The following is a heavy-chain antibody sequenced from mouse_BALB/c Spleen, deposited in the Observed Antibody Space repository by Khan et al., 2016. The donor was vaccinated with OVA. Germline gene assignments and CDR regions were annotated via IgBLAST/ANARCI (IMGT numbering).Heavy chain of an antibody. Sequence: EVQLQESGPGLVKPSQSLSLTCTVTGYSITSDYAWNWIRQFPENKLEWMGYISSSGSTNYNPALKSRISITRDTSKNQFFLQLNSVTTEDTATYHCARDGSRYNYAMDYWGQGTSVTVSS. D-gene: IGHD2-3*01. J-gene: IGHJ4*01. CDR3: ARDGSRYNYAMDY. CDR1: GYSITSDYA. CDR2: ISSSGST. V-gene: IGHV3-2*02.